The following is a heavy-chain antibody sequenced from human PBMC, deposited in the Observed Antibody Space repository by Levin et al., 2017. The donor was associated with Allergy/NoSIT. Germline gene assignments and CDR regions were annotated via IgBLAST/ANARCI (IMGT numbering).Heavy chain of an antibody. CDR2: ISNSGGST. V-gene: IGHV3-23*01. CDR1: GFPFSSYA. D-gene: IGHD3-22*01. J-gene: IGHJ5*02. Sequence: LSLTCAASGFPFSSYAMNWVRQAPGKGLEWVSAISNSGGSTYYADSVKGRFIISRDNSKNTLYLQMNSLRAEDTAVYYCAKVARDSSGYYDQWGQGTLVTVSS. CDR3: AKVARDSSGYYDQ.